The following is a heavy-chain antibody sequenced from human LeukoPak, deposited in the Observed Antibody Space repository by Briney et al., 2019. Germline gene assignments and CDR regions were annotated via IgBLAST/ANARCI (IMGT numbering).Heavy chain of an antibody. CDR1: GGSISSYY. V-gene: IGHV4-59*13. CDR2: IYYSGST. CDR3: ARDTPMVVTPGDAFDI. Sequence: TTSETLPLTCTVSGGSISSYYWSWIRQPPGKGLEWIGYIYYSGSTNYNPSLKSRVTISVDTSKNQFSLKLSSVTAADTAVYYCARDTPMVVTPGDAFDIWGQGTMVTVSS. D-gene: IGHD4-23*01. J-gene: IGHJ3*02.